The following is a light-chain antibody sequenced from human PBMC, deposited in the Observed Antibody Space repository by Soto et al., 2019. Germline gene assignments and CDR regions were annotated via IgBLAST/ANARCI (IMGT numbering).Light chain of an antibody. Sequence: ETVLTQSPATLSLSPGDRATLSCGASQSVSSRYLAWYQQKPGLAPRLLIYDASTRATGIPDRFSGSGSGTDFTRTISRLEPEDFAMYYCQQYGNFPPNTFGQGTKLEIK. CDR3: QQYGNFPPNT. J-gene: IGKJ2*01. CDR1: QSVSSRY. V-gene: IGKV3D-20*01. CDR2: DAS.